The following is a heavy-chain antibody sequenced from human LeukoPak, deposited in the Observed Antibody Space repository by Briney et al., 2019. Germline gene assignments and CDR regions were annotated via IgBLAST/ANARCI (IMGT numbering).Heavy chain of an antibody. V-gene: IGHV3-15*01. CDR2: IKSKTDGGTT. Sequence: PGGSLRLSCAASGFTFSNAWMSWVRQAPGKGLEWGGRIKSKTDGGTTDYAAPVKGRFTISRDDSKNTLYLQMNSLKTEDTAVYYCTSGPERLSPPIYWGQGTLVTVSS. D-gene: IGHD3-3*01. CDR1: GFTFSNAW. J-gene: IGHJ4*02. CDR3: TSGPERLSPPIY.